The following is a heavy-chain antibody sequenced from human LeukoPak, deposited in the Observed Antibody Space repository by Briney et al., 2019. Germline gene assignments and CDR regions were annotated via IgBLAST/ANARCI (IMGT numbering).Heavy chain of an antibody. CDR2: ISGSGGST. J-gene: IGHJ6*03. CDR1: RFTFSSYA. CDR3: AKRRGLELLYYYYMDV. Sequence: GGSLRLSCAASRFTFSSYAMSWVRQAPGKGLEWVSAISGSGGSTYYADSVKGRFTISRDNSKNTLYLQMNSLRAEDTAVYYCAKRRGLELLYYYYMDVWGKGTTVTVSS. V-gene: IGHV3-23*01. D-gene: IGHD1-7*01.